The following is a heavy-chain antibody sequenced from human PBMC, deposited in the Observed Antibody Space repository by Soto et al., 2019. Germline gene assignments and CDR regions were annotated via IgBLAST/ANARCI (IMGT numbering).Heavy chain of an antibody. D-gene: IGHD3-22*01. Sequence: PGGSLRLSCAASGFTFSSYAMSWVRQAPGKGLEWVSAISGSGGSTYYADSVKGWFTISRYNSKNTLYLQMNSLRAEDTAVYYCAALIVVVMYPDYWGQGTLVTVSS. CDR1: GFTFSSYA. CDR2: ISGSGGST. V-gene: IGHV3-23*01. CDR3: AALIVVVMYPDY. J-gene: IGHJ4*02.